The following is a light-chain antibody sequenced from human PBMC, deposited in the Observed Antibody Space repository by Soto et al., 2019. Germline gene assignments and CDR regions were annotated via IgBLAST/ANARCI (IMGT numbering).Light chain of an antibody. CDR3: SSYTSSSTYV. J-gene: IGLJ1*01. CDR1: SSDVGGYSY. V-gene: IGLV2-14*01. Sequence: QSALTQPASVSGSPGQSITISCTGTSSDVGGYSYVSWYQQHPGKAPKLMIYDISNRPSGVSNRFSGSKSGNTASLTISGLQPEDEADYYCSSYTSSSTYVFGTGTKLTVL. CDR2: DIS.